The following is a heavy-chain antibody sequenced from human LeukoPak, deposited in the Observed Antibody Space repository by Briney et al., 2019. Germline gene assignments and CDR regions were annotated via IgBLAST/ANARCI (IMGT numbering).Heavy chain of an antibody. Sequence: RASVKVSCKASGGTFSSYAISWVRQAPGQGLEWKGGIIPIFGTANYAQKFQGRVTITADESTSTAYMELSSLRSEDTAVYYCARAVLEWLWVWFDPWGQGTLVTVSS. J-gene: IGHJ5*02. V-gene: IGHV1-69*13. CDR3: ARAVLEWLWVWFDP. CDR1: GGTFSSYA. CDR2: IIPIFGTA. D-gene: IGHD3-3*01.